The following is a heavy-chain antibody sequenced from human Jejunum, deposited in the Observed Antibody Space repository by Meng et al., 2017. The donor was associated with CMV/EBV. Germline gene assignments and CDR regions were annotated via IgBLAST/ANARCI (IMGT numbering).Heavy chain of an antibody. Sequence: VSGGSINYFSWSWIRQSPGKGLEWIGYTYYSGSTHYNPSLKSRVTISIDTSRKHFSLRLSSVTAADTAVYYCARDTFDRRNGMDVWGQGTSVTVSS. V-gene: IGHV4-59*01. CDR1: GGSINYFS. D-gene: IGHD3-10*01. J-gene: IGHJ6*02. CDR2: TYYSGST. CDR3: ARDTFDRRNGMDV.